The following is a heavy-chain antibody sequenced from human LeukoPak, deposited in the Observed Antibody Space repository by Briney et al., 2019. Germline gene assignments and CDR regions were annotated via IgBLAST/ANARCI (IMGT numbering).Heavy chain of an antibody. Sequence: ASVKVSCKASGYTFISHAIHWVHQAPGQRLEWMGWINIGNGNTKYSQNFQGRITITRDTSATTAYMDLSSLRSEDTAVYYCARRLGRSFDYWGQGTLVTVSS. V-gene: IGHV1-3*04. CDR3: ARRLGRSFDY. CDR2: INIGNGNT. CDR1: GYTFISHA. D-gene: IGHD2-21*01. J-gene: IGHJ4*02.